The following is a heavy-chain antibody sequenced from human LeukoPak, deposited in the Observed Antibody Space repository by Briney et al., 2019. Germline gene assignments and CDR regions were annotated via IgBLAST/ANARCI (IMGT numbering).Heavy chain of an antibody. V-gene: IGHV3-30*18. Sequence: GGSLRLSCAASGFTFSSYWMSWVRQAPGKGLEWVAIISNDGSRKYYAHSVEGRFTISRDNSKNTLYLQMNSLRAEDTAVYYCAKGGYQLPPDFDYWGQGTLVTVSS. J-gene: IGHJ4*02. CDR1: GFTFSSYW. D-gene: IGHD2-2*01. CDR2: ISNDGSRK. CDR3: AKGGYQLPPDFDY.